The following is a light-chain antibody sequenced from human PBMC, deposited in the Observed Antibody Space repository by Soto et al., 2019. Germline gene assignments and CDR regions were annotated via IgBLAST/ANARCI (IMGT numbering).Light chain of an antibody. V-gene: IGKV1-5*01. CDR1: QSISSW. Sequence: QSPSTLSASVGDRVTITCRASQSISSWLAWYQQKPGKAPKLLIYDASSLESGVPSRFSGSGSGTEFTLTISSLQPDDFATYYCQQYNSYPSMYTFGQGTKVDIK. CDR3: QQYNSYPSMYT. CDR2: DAS. J-gene: IGKJ2*01.